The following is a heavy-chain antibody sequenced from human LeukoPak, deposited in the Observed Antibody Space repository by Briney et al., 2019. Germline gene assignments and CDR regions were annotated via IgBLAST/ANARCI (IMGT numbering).Heavy chain of an antibody. Sequence: GASVKVSCKASGYTFTSYGINWVRQAPGQGLEWMGWISAYNGNTNYAQKLQGRVTMTTDTSTSIVYMELRSLRSDDTAVYYCARDTISNYYDSTGYFSYWGQGTLVTVSS. CDR1: GYTFTSYG. D-gene: IGHD3-22*01. CDR2: ISAYNGNT. J-gene: IGHJ4*02. CDR3: ARDTISNYYDSTGYFSY. V-gene: IGHV1-18*01.